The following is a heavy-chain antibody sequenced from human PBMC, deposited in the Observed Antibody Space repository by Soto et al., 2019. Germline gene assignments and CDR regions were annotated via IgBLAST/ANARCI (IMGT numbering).Heavy chain of an antibody. CDR3: TRHGDCSGGSCYSGYYYYMDV. Sequence: EVQLVESGGGLVQPGGSLKLSCAASGFTFSDSAMHWVRQASGKGLEWVGRIRSKPNTDATAYAASVKGRFTIPRDDSKNTAYLQMNSLKTEDTAVYYCTRHGDCSGGSCYSGYYYYMDVWGKGTTVTVSS. J-gene: IGHJ6*03. D-gene: IGHD2-15*01. CDR2: IRSKPNTDAT. CDR1: GFTFSDSA. V-gene: IGHV3-73*01.